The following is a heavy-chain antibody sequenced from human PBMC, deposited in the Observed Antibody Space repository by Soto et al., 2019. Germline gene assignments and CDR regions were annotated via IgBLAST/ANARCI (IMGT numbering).Heavy chain of an antibody. D-gene: IGHD6-19*01. V-gene: IGHV4-59*01. CDR1: GGPISSYY. CDR3: ARGSSGWPPRLDY. J-gene: IGHJ4*02. CDR2: IYYRGST. Sequence: QVQLQESGPGLVKPSETLSLNCTVSGGPISSYYWSWIRQSPGKGLEWIGYIYYRGSTNYNPSLKSRVTRSVDTFKNQFSLELSSVPAADTAVYYCARGSSGWPPRLDYWGQRTLVTVSS.